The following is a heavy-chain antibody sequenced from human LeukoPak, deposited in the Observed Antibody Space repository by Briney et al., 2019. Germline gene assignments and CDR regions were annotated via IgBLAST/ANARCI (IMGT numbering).Heavy chain of an antibody. Sequence: PSETLSLTCTVSGGSTRSYYWSWIRQPPGKGLEWIGYIYYSGSTNYNPSLKSRVTISVDTSKNQFSLKLSSVTAADTAVYYCAREQMVPTNGMDVWGQGTTVTVSS. J-gene: IGHJ6*02. CDR2: IYYSGST. CDR1: GGSTRSYY. V-gene: IGHV4-59*01. D-gene: IGHD5-24*01. CDR3: AREQMVPTNGMDV.